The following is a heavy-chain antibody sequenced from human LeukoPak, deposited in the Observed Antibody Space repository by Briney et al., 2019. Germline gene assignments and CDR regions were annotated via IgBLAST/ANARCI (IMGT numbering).Heavy chain of an antibody. CDR1: GGSISNFY. D-gene: IGHD3-22*01. Sequence: PSETLSLTCTVSGGSISNFYWSWIWPPQGQGPEWLGHSYNSKYTISNPSPKSRITISVYTSKNHFSLNLRSVTAADTAVYDCARDHFDNSGYRNGAFDLWGQGTMVTVSS. V-gene: IGHV4-59*01. CDR3: ARDHFDNSGYRNGAFDL. CDR2: SYNSKYT. J-gene: IGHJ3*01.